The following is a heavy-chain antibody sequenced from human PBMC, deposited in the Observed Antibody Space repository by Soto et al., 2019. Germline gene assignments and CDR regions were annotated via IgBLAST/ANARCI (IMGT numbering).Heavy chain of an antibody. CDR2: ISAYNGNT. CDR3: AREELGFWSGYYVL. Sequence: QVQLVQSGAEVKKPGASVKVSCKASGYTFTSYGISWVRQAPGQGLEWMGWISAYNGNTNYAQKLQGRVTMTTDTSASTAYMDLRSLRSYDTAVYYCAREELGFWSGYYVLWGQGRMVTVSS. J-gene: IGHJ3*01. V-gene: IGHV1-18*01. D-gene: IGHD3-3*01. CDR1: GYTFTSYG.